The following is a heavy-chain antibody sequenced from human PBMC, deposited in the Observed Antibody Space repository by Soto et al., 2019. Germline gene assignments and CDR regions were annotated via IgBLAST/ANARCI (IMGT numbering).Heavy chain of an antibody. J-gene: IGHJ5*02. V-gene: IGHV3-33*01. CDR3: ARDGPITIFGVVLNWFDP. CDR1: GFTFSSYG. Sequence: QVQLVESGGGVVQPGRSLRLSCAASGFTFSSYGMHWVRQAPGKGLERVAVIWYDGSNKYYADSVKGRFTISRDNSKNTLYLQMNSMRAEDTAVYYCARDGPITIFGVVLNWFDPWGQGTLVTVSS. CDR2: IWYDGSNK. D-gene: IGHD3-3*01.